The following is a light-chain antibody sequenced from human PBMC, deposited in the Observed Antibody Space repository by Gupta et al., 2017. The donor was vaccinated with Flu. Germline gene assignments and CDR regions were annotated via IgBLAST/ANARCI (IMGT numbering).Light chain of an antibody. CDR3: QSADSTAWV. CDR2: KDT. J-gene: IGLJ3*02. Sequence: TCSGDALPNQYSYWYQQKTGQAPVLLIYKDTERPSGIPERFSGSSSGTTVTLTISGVQAEDEAVYYCQSADSTAWVFGGGTKLTVL. CDR1: ALPNQY. V-gene: IGLV3-25*03.